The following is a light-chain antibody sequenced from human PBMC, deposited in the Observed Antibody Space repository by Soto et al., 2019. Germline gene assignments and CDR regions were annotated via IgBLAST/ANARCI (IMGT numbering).Light chain of an antibody. CDR2: GAS. V-gene: IGKV3-20*01. CDR3: LPYGSSPWT. Sequence: EIVLTQSPGTLSLSPGERATLSCRASQSVSSSYLAWYQQKPGQAPRLLIYGASSRATAIPDRFSGSGSGMDVPPTIIRLEPEDCAGYYCLPYGSSPWTFGQGTNVELK. CDR1: QSVSSSY. J-gene: IGKJ1*01.